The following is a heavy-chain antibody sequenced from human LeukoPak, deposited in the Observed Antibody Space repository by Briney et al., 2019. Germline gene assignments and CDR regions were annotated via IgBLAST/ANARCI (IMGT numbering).Heavy chain of an antibody. CDR2: ISAYNGNT. CDR3: ARDSAPAAAGTFSDS. D-gene: IGHD6-13*01. J-gene: IGHJ4*02. CDR1: GYTFTSYS. Sequence: ASVKVSCKASGYTFTSYSISWGRQAPGQGLEWRGGISAYNGNTNYTQKLQGRVSMTTDTSTSTAYMGLRSVRSDDTGVYNCARDSAPAAAGTFSDSWGQGTLVTVSS. V-gene: IGHV1-18*01.